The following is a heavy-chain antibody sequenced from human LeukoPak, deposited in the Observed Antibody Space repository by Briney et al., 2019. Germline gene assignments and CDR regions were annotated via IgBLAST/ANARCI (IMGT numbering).Heavy chain of an antibody. D-gene: IGHD2-8*02. V-gene: IGHV3-74*03. CDR2: IGSDGSGT. J-gene: IGHJ6*02. CDR3: TRVQAGRSGLMDV. CDR1: GFSLSGYW. Sequence: GGSLRLSCAASGFSLSGYWMYWVRHIPGKGLMLVARIGSDGSGTTYADPVKGRFTISRDNSKNTLYLQMNSLRDEDAAVYHCTRVQAGRSGLMDVWGRGATVTVSS.